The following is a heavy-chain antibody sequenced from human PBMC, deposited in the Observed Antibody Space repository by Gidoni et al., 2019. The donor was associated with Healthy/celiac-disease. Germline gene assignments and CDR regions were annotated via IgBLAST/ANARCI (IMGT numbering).Heavy chain of an antibody. V-gene: IGHV1-46*01. D-gene: IGHD3-22*01. Sequence: QVQLVQSGAEVKKPGASVKVSCKASGYTFTSYYMNWVRQAPGQGLEWMGIINPSGGSTSYAQKFQGRVTMTRDTSTSTVYMELSSLRSEDTAVYYCARDLKYYDSSGYYYGGWFDPWGQGTLVTVSS. CDR2: INPSGGST. CDR3: ARDLKYYDSSGYYYGGWFDP. CDR1: GYTFTSYY. J-gene: IGHJ5*02.